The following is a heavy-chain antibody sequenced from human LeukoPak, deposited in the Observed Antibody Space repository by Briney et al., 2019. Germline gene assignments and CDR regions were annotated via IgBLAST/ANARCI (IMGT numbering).Heavy chain of an antibody. V-gene: IGHV3-48*01. D-gene: IGHD3-22*01. J-gene: IGHJ3*02. CDR2: ISSSSSTI. CDR3: ASTYYYDSSGLGAFDI. Sequence: GSLRLSCAASGFTFSSYSMNWVRQAPGKGLEWVSYISSSSSTIYYADSVKGRFTISRDNAKNSLYLQMNSLRAEDTAVYYCASTYYYDSSGLGAFDIWGQGTMVTVSS. CDR1: GFTFSSYS.